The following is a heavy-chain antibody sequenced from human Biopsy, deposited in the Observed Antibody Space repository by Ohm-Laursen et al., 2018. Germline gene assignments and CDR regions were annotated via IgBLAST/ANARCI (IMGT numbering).Heavy chain of an antibody. CDR1: DGSINSYY. J-gene: IGHJ4*02. Sequence: SETLSLTCPVSDGSINSYYWNWIRQPPGKRLEWIGNIYYSGSTNFNPSLKSRVTISVDTSKNQFSLKLSSVTAADTAVYFCARGSSYGYDFDYWGQGTLDAVSS. CDR2: IYYSGST. CDR3: ARGSSYGYDFDY. D-gene: IGHD5-18*01. V-gene: IGHV4-59*01.